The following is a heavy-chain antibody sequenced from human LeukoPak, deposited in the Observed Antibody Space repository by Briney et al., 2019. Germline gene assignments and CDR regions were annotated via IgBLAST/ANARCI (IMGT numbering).Heavy chain of an antibody. V-gene: IGHV3-30*03. CDR2: ISNDGNNK. Sequence: PGRSLRLSCEASGFTFSTYGMRWVRQAPGKGLEWVAVISNDGNNKLYGDSVKGRFTISRDNSKNTLYLQMNSLRAEDTAVYYCARSDVDMAAWGPGTLVTVSS. J-gene: IGHJ5*02. CDR3: ARSDVDMAA. CDR1: GFTFSTYG. D-gene: IGHD5-12*01.